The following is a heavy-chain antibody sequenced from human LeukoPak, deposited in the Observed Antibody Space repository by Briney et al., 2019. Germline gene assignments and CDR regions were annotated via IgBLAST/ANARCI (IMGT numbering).Heavy chain of an antibody. Sequence: GGSLRLSCAASGFTFSIYGMTWVRQAPGKGLEWVANIKEDGSVKYYVDSVKGRFTISRDNAKKSLYLQMNNLRGEDTAVYFCARRWKLSLDVWGQGTAVTVSS. D-gene: IGHD5-24*01. CDR1: GFTFSIYG. V-gene: IGHV3-7*01. CDR3: ARRWKLSLDV. CDR2: IKEDGSVK. J-gene: IGHJ6*02.